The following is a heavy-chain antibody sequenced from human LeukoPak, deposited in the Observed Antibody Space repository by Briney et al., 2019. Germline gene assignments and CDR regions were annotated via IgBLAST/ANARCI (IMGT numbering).Heavy chain of an antibody. CDR2: IYYSGST. D-gene: IGHD5-12*01. CDR1: GGSISSYY. Sequence: SETLSLTCAVYGGSISSYYWSWIRQPPGKGLEWIGYIYYSGSTNYNPSLKSRVTISVDTSKNQFSLKLSSVTAADTAVYYCARVVSGYDYNFDYWGQGTLVTVSS. V-gene: IGHV4-59*08. J-gene: IGHJ4*02. CDR3: ARVVSGYDYNFDY.